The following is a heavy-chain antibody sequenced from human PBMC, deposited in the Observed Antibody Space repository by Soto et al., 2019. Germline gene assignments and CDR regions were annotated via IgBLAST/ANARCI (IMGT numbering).Heavy chain of an antibody. CDR3: ARAKQWLPQVDY. D-gene: IGHD6-19*01. CDR1: GGSFSGYY. J-gene: IGHJ4*02. CDR2: INHSGST. V-gene: IGHV4-34*01. Sequence: SETLSLTCAVYGGSFSGYYWSWIRQPPGKGLQWIGEINHSGSTNYSPSLKSRVTISVDTSKNQFSLKLSSVTAADTAVYYCARAKQWLPQVDYWGQGTLVTVSS.